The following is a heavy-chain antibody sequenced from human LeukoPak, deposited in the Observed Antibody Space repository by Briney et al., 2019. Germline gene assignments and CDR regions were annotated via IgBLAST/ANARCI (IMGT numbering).Heavy chain of an antibody. Sequence: GGSLRLSCAASGFTFSSYSMNWVRQAPGKGLEWVSSISSSSSYIYYADSVKGRFTISRDNAKNSLYLQMNSLRAEDTAVYYCARARTTYYYDSSDYSFDYWGQGTLVTVSS. CDR3: ARARTTYYYDSSDYSFDY. CDR2: ISSSSSYI. D-gene: IGHD3-22*01. V-gene: IGHV3-21*01. J-gene: IGHJ4*02. CDR1: GFTFSSYS.